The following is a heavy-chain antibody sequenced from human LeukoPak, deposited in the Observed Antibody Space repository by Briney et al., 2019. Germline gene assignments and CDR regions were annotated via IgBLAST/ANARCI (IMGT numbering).Heavy chain of an antibody. CDR1: GGSFSGYY. J-gene: IGHJ4*02. V-gene: IGHV4-34*01. CDR2: INHSGST. D-gene: IGHD5-18*01. CDR3: ARGVDAAMHFDY. Sequence: SETLSLTCAVYGGSFSGYYWSWIRQPPGKGLEWIGEINHSGSTNYNPSLKSRVTISVDTSKNQFSLKLSSVTAADTAVYYCARGVDAAMHFDYWGQGTLVTVSS.